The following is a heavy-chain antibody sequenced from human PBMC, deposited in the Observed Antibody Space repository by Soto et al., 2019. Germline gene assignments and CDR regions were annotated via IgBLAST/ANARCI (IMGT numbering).Heavy chain of an antibody. Sequence: ASVKVSCKASGYTFTNNDVSWVRQATGQGLEWMGWMNPGSGDTGYAQKFQGRVTMTRDISIATAYMELNSLTSEETAIYYCARMESFGSLNWFDAWGQGTLVTVSS. D-gene: IGHD5-18*01. CDR1: GYTFTNND. CDR2: MNPGSGDT. CDR3: ARMESFGSLNWFDA. J-gene: IGHJ5*02. V-gene: IGHV1-8*02.